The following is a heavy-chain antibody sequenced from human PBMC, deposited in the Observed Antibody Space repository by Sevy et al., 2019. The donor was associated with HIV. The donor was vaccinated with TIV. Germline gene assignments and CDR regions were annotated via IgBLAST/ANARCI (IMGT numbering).Heavy chain of an antibody. Sequence: SETLSLTCTVSGGYISSYYWSWLRLPPGKGLEWIGYIYDTGGTNYNPSLKSRVTISIDTSKNQFSLKLSSVTAADTAVYYCARLMTTDFDYWGQGSLVTVSS. CDR2: IYDTGGT. D-gene: IGHD4-17*01. V-gene: IGHV4-59*01. J-gene: IGHJ4*02. CDR3: ARLMTTDFDY. CDR1: GGYISSYY.